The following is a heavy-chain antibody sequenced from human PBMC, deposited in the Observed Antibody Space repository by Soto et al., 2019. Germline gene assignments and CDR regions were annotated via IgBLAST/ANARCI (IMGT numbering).Heavy chain of an antibody. Sequence: SETLSLTCSVSGGSISSGGYSWSWIRQPPGKGLEWIGYIYESGRTYYKPSLKSRDIISADRSKNQSSLEMTSVTAADTAVYYCARGDRYRGSFSDWFDPWGQGILVTVSS. D-gene: IGHD1-26*01. CDR1: GGSISSGGYS. CDR3: ARGDRYRGSFSDWFDP. J-gene: IGHJ5*02. V-gene: IGHV4-30-2*01. CDR2: IYESGRT.